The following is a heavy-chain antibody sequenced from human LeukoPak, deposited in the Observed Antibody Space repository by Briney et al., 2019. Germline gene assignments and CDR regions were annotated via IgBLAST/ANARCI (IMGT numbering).Heavy chain of an antibody. J-gene: IGHJ1*01. CDR3: GHSARAIRFHH. CDR1: GFTFSSYG. D-gene: IGHD2-21*01. CDR2: IRYDGSNK. Sequence: GGSLRLSCAASGFTFSSYGMDWVREAPGKGLEWVAFIRYDGSNKYYADSVKGRFTISRDNSKNTLSLQRNSRRAEDPPGYSCGHSARAIRFHHWGQGTRLTVSS. V-gene: IGHV3-30*02.